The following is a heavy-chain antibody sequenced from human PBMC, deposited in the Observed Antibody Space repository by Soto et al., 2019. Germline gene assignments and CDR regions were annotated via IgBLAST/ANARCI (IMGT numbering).Heavy chain of an antibody. CDR2: INHSGST. D-gene: IGHD5-12*01. Sequence: SDTLSLTCAVYCGPFRGYYWSWIRQPPGKGLEWIGEINHSGSTNYNPSLKSRVTISVDTSKNQFSLKLSSVTAADTAVYYCARRVLSGHDWDHFDYWGQGALVTVS. CDR1: CGPFRGYY. CDR3: ARRVLSGHDWDHFDY. V-gene: IGHV4-34*01. J-gene: IGHJ4*02.